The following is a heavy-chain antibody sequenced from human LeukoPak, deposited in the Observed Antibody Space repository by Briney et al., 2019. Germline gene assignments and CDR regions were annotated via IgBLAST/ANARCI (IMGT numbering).Heavy chain of an antibody. CDR3: ARQIARLYYDILTGYYNYYYGMDV. CDR1: GFTFSDYY. CDR2: ISSSSTI. Sequence: PGGSLGLSCAASGFTFSDYYMNWVRQAPGKGLEWVSSISSSSTIYYADSVKGRFTISRDNAKNSLYLQMNSLRAEDTAVYYCARQIARLYYDILTGYYNYYYGMDVWGKGTTVTVSS. V-gene: IGHV3-69-1*01. D-gene: IGHD3-9*01. J-gene: IGHJ6*04.